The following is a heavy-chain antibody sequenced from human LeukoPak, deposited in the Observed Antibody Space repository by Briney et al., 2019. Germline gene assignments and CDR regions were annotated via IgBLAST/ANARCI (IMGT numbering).Heavy chain of an antibody. D-gene: IGHD2-15*01. CDR1: GYSFTSYW. CDR2: IYPGDSDT. Sequence: GESLKISCKGSGYSFTSYWIGWVRQMPGKGLEWMGIIYPGDSDTRYSPSFQGQVTISADKSISTAYLQWSSLKASDTAMYYCARRVVRGPSYCSGGSCHAMDVWGQGTTVTVSS. J-gene: IGHJ6*02. CDR3: ARRVVRGPSYCSGGSCHAMDV. V-gene: IGHV5-51*01.